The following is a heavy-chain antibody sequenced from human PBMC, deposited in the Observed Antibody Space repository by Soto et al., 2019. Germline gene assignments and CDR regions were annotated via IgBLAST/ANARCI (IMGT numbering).Heavy chain of an antibody. D-gene: IGHD3-16*01. Sequence: EVQLVESGGGLVQPGESLRLSCAASGFTLSSRWMHWVRQAPGKGLVWVSRIKTDGSSTSYADSVKGRFTISRDNAKNTLYLQMNSLRAEDTAMYYCARDQDTFGQAVFESWGQGTLVTVSS. CDR1: GFTLSSRW. CDR2: IKTDGSST. J-gene: IGHJ4*02. CDR3: ARDQDTFGQAVFES. V-gene: IGHV3-74*01.